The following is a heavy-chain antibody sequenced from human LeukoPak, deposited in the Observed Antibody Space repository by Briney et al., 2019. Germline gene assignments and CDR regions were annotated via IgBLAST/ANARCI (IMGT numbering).Heavy chain of an antibody. CDR2: IYYSGST. D-gene: IGHD3-16*01. CDR3: TRGAGWLIDY. CDR1: GGSISSSSYY. Sequence: SETLSLTCTVSGGSISSSSYYWGWIRQPPGKGLEWIGYIYYSGSTNYNPSLKSRVTISADTSKNQFSLKLNSLTTADTAVYYCTRGAGWLIDYWGQGILVTVSS. V-gene: IGHV4-61*05. J-gene: IGHJ4*02.